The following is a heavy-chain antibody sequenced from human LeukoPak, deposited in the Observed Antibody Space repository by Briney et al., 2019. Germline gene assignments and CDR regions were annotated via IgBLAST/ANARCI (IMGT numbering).Heavy chain of an antibody. D-gene: IGHD3-3*01. CDR3: ARQARITIFGVANWFDP. Sequence: PSETLSLTCTVSGGSISSSSYYWGWIRQPPGKGLEWIGSIYYSGSTYYNPSLKIRVTISVETSKNQFSLKLSSVTAADTAVYYCARQARITIFGVANWFDPWGQGTLVTVSS. CDR2: IYYSGST. J-gene: IGHJ5*02. CDR1: GGSISSSSYY. V-gene: IGHV4-39*01.